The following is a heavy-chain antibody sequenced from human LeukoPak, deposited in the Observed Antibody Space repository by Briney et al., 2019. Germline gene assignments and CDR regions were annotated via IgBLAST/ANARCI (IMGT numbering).Heavy chain of an antibody. CDR2: ISSSSSYI. J-gene: IGHJ3*02. Sequence: GRSLRLSCAASGFTFSSYSMNWVRQAPGKGLEGVSAISSSSSYIYYADSVKGRFTISRDNAKNSLYLQMNSLRAEVTAVYYCARVIAVAYDVAGDAFDIWGQGTMVTVSS. CDR3: ARVIAVAYDVAGDAFDI. D-gene: IGHD6-19*01. V-gene: IGHV3-21*01. CDR1: GFTFSSYS.